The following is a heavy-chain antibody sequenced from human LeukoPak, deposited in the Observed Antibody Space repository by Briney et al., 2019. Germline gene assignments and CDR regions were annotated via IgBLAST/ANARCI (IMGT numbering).Heavy chain of an antibody. D-gene: IGHD2-2*01. CDR2: IYYSGST. J-gene: IGHJ5*02. V-gene: IGHV4-39*01. CDR1: GGSISSSSYY. Sequence: PSETLSLTCTVSGGSISSSSYYWGWIRQPPGKGLEWIGSIYYSGSTYYNPSLKSRVTISVDTSKNQFSLKLSSVTAADTAVYYRASPYCASTSCYANNWFDPWGQGTLVTVSS. CDR3: ASPYCASTSCYANNWFDP.